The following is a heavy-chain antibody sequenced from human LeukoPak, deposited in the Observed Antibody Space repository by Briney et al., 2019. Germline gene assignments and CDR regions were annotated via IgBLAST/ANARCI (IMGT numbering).Heavy chain of an antibody. Sequence: GRSLRLSCAASGFTFSTYGMSWVRHAPGKGLEWVSAITTSGGSTYYADSVKGRFTISRENSKSTRYLQMNSLRADDTAGYYCAKRSDYGGNWNHFDYWGQGTLVTVSS. CDR2: ITTSGGST. CDR3: AKRSDYGGNWNHFDY. J-gene: IGHJ4*02. D-gene: IGHD4-23*01. V-gene: IGHV3-23*01. CDR1: GFTFSTYG.